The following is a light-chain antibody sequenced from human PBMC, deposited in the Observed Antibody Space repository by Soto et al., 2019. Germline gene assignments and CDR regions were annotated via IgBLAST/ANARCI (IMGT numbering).Light chain of an antibody. Sequence: DIQMTHSPSSLSASVGDRVIITCRASQSLSSWLAWYQQKPGKAPKLLIYKASTLESGVPSRFSGSGSGTEFTLTISSLQPDDFATYYCQHYTSSPTFGPGTKVDV. V-gene: IGKV1-5*03. CDR2: KAS. CDR1: QSLSSW. J-gene: IGKJ3*01. CDR3: QHYTSSPT.